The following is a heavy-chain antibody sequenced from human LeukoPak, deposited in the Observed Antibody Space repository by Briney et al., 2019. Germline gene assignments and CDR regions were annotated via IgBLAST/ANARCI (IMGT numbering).Heavy chain of an antibody. CDR3: ANLVGLVGGGGYFVY. CDR1: GFTFSSYS. Sequence: GGSLRLSCAASGFTFSSYSMNWVRQAPGKGLEWVSYISSSSSTMYYADSVKGRFSISRDNAKKSLYLQMNSLRAEDTAVYYCANLVGLVGGGGYFVYWGQGTLVTVSS. J-gene: IGHJ4*02. V-gene: IGHV3-48*01. CDR2: ISSSSSTM. D-gene: IGHD3-16*01.